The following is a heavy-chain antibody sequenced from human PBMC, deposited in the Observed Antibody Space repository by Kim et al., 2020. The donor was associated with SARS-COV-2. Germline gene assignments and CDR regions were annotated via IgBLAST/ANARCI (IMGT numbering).Heavy chain of an antibody. D-gene: IGHD3-16*01. CDR3: AKDMVSTRGGLDAFDI. J-gene: IGHJ3*02. Sequence: SGKCRFTISRDNAKNSLYLQMNSLRAEDTALYYCAKDMVSTRGGLDAFDIWGQGTMVTVSS. V-gene: IGHV3-9*01.